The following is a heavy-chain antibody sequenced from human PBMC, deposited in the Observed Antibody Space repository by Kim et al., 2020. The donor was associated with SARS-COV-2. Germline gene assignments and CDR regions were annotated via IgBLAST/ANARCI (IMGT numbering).Heavy chain of an antibody. J-gene: IGHJ5*01. CDR3: ARVWVVVVAAASLYWF. CDR2: IYYSGST. D-gene: IGHD2-15*01. V-gene: IGHV4-39*07. CDR1: GGSISSSSYY. Sequence: SETLSLTCTVSGGSISSSSYYWGWIRQPPGKGLEWIGSIYYSGSTYYNPSLKSRVTISVDTSKNQFSLKLSSVTAADTAVYYCARVWVVVVAAASLYWF.